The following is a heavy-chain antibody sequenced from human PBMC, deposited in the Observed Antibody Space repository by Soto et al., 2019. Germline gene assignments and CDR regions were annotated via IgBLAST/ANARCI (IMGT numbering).Heavy chain of an antibody. CDR3: ARESEDLTSNFDY. CDR1: GFNFTRYS. V-gene: IGHV3-21*06. Sequence: KTGGSLRLSCAASGFNFTRYSMNWVRQAPGKGLEWVSSISSTTNYIYYGDSMKGRFTISRDNAKNSLYLEMNSLRAEDTAVYYCARESEDLTSNFDYWGQGTLVTVSS. J-gene: IGHJ4*02. CDR2: ISSTTNYI.